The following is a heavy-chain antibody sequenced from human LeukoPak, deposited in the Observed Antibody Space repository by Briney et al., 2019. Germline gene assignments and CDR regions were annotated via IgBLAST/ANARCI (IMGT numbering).Heavy chain of an antibody. V-gene: IGHV3-15*01. D-gene: IGHD3-16*02. CDR1: GFTFSNAW. CDR2: IKGKTDGGTT. CDR3: TTYFDDYVWGSYRYNVY. Sequence: PGGSLRLSCAASGFTFSNAWMSWVRQAPGKGLEWVGRIKGKTDGGTTDYAAPVKGRFTISRDDSKNTLYLQMNSLKTEDTAVYYCTTYFDDYVWGSYRYNVYWGQGTLVTVSS. J-gene: IGHJ4*02.